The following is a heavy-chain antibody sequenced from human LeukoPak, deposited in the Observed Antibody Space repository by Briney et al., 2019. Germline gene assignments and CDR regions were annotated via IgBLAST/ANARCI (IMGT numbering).Heavy chain of an antibody. CDR3: ARSRSTPGYFDY. D-gene: IGHD5/OR15-5a*01. J-gene: IGHJ4*02. Sequence: GSSVKVSCKASGGTFSSYAISWVRQAPGQGLEWMGGIIPIFGTANYAQKFQGRVTITAEESTSTAYMELSSLRSEDTAVYYCARSRSTPGYFDYWGQGTLVTVSS. CDR1: GGTFSSYA. V-gene: IGHV1-69*01. CDR2: IIPIFGTA.